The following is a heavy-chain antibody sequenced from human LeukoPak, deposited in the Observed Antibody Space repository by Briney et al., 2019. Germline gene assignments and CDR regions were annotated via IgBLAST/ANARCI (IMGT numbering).Heavy chain of an antibody. D-gene: IGHD3-22*01. Sequence: SETLSLTCAVSGGSISSSNWWSWVRQPPGKGLEWIGYISYRGNTNYNPSLKSRVTISVDTSKNQFSLKLSSVTAADTAVYYCARGHYYDRHFDYWGQGTLATVSS. CDR2: ISYRGNT. CDR1: GGSISSSNW. CDR3: ARGHYYDRHFDY. J-gene: IGHJ4*02. V-gene: IGHV4-4*02.